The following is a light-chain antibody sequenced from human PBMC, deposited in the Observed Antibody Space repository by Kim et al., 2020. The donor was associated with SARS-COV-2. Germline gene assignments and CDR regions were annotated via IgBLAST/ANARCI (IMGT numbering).Light chain of an antibody. CDR1: QDINSR. Sequence: ASVGDRVTITCRASQDINSRLAWYQQRPGMVPKLLIDGASNLQSGVPSRFSGSGSGTDFTLTIWNLQPEDCATYYCQQANNFPWTFGQGTKVDIK. CDR2: GAS. CDR3: QQANNFPWT. V-gene: IGKV1-12*01. J-gene: IGKJ1*01.